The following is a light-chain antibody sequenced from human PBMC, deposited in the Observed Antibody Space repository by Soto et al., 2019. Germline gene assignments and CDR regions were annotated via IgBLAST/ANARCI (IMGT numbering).Light chain of an antibody. CDR1: QSISSH. Sequence: DSRMTQSPSSLSASVGDTVTTTCRSSQSISSHLNWYQQKPGKAPNLLMYTASNLQSGVPSRFSGSGSGTDFTLTISSLQPEDFATYYCQQSYSTPISFGQGTRLEIK. J-gene: IGKJ5*01. V-gene: IGKV1-39*01. CDR2: TAS. CDR3: QQSYSTPIS.